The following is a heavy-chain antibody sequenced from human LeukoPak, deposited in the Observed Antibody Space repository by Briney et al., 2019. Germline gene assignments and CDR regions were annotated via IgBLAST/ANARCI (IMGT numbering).Heavy chain of an antibody. CDR1: GGTFSSYA. CDR3: ARDVRTMVRGVIIPWFDP. CDR2: IIPIFGTA. Sequence: RGASVKVSCKASGGTFSSYAISWVRQAPGQGLEWMGGIIPIFGTANYAQKFQGRVTITADESTSTAYMELSSLRSEDTAVYYCARDVRTMVRGVIIPWFDPWGQGTLVAVSS. D-gene: IGHD3-10*01. J-gene: IGHJ5*02. V-gene: IGHV1-69*01.